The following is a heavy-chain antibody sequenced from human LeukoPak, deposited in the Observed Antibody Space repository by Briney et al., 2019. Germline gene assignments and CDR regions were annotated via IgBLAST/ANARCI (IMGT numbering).Heavy chain of an antibody. D-gene: IGHD3-3*01. CDR1: GFTFSSYG. J-gene: IGHJ5*02. V-gene: IGHV3-7*01. CDR2: IKQDGSEK. CDR3: ARDPAPTYYDFWSGFSSWFDP. Sequence: PGGSLRLSCAASGFTFSSYGMSWVRQAPGKGLEWVANIKQDGSEKYYVDSVKGRFTISRDNAKNSLYLQMNSLRAEDTAVYYCARDPAPTYYDFWSGFSSWFDPWGQGTLVTVSS.